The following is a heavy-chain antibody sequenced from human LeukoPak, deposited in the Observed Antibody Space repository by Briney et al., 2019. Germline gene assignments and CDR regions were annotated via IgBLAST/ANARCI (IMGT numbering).Heavy chain of an antibody. V-gene: IGHV2-5*02. Sequence: SGPPMLKPTHTLTLICTFSVFSLSHGGLGVAWIRQPLSNTLESLSLTYWVDDQLYSPSLNSRLTITKDTSKNQVVLTMTNMDPVDTATYYCAHRSIGTIDYWGQGTLVTVSS. CDR1: VFSLSHGGLG. J-gene: IGHJ4*02. CDR2: TYWVDDQ. D-gene: IGHD6-13*01. CDR3: AHRSIGTIDY.